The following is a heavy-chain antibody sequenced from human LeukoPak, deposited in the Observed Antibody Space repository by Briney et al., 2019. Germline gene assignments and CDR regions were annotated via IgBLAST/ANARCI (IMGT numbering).Heavy chain of an antibody. J-gene: IGHJ3*02. CDR1: GYTFTSYA. V-gene: IGHV1-3*01. D-gene: IGHD6-19*01. Sequence: ASVKVSCKASGYTFTSYAMHWVRQAPGQRLEWMGWINAGNGNTKYSQEFQGRVTITRDTSASTAYMELSSLRSEDTAVYYCASTIGYSSGWSHAAFDIWGQGTTVTVSS. CDR2: INAGNGNT. CDR3: ASTIGYSSGWSHAAFDI.